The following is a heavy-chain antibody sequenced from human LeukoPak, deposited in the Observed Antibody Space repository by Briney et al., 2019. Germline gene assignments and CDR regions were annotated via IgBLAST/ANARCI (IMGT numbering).Heavy chain of an antibody. CDR2: ISGSGGNT. Sequence: GGSLRLSCAASGFTFSSYAMSWVRQAPGKGLEWASAISGSGGNTYYADSVKGRFTISRDNSKNTLYLQMNSLRAEDTAVYYCAKDLDYYYYYGMDVWGQGTTVTVSS. CDR1: GFTFSSYA. J-gene: IGHJ6*02. CDR3: AKDLDYYYYYGMDV. V-gene: IGHV3-23*01.